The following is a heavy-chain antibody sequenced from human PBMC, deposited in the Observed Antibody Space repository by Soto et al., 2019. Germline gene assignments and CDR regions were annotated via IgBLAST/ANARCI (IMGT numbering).Heavy chain of an antibody. J-gene: IGHJ4*02. CDR1: GGSISSYY. V-gene: IGHV4-59*01. CDR2: IYYSGST. Sequence: SETLSLTCTVSGGSISSYYWSWIRQPPGKGLEWIGYIYYSGSTNYNPSLKSRVTISVDTSKNQFSLKLSSVTAADTAVYYCASQQDFFYFDYWGQGTLVTVSS. CDR3: ASQQDFFYFDY.